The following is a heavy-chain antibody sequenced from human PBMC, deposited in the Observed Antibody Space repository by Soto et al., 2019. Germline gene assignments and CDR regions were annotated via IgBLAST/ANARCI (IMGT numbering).Heavy chain of an antibody. J-gene: IGHJ4*02. CDR1: GGSISSYY. V-gene: IGHV4-59*01. CDR2: IYYSGST. Sequence: SETLSLTCTVSGGSISSYYWSWIRQPPGKGLEWIGYIYYSGSTNYNPSLKSRVTISVDTSKNQFSLKLSSVTAADTAVYYCASQQDFFYFDYWGQGTLVTVSS. CDR3: ASQQDFFYFDY.